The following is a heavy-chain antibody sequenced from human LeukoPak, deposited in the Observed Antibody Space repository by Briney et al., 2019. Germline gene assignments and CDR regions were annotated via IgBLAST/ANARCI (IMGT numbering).Heavy chain of an antibody. CDR1: GYTFTSYG. J-gene: IGHJ6*03. CDR2: ISAYNGNT. CDR3: ARRGCSGGSCYYYYYMDV. Sequence: VASVKVSCKASGYTFTSYGISWVRQAPGQGLEWMGWISAYNGNTNYAQKLQGKVTMTTDTSTSTAYMELRSLRSDDTAVYYCARRGCSGGSCYYYYYMDVWGKGTTVTVSS. D-gene: IGHD2-15*01. V-gene: IGHV1-18*01.